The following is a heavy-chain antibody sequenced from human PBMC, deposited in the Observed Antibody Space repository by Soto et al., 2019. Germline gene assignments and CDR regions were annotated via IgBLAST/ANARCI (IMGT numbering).Heavy chain of an antibody. CDR3: ASVNLRFSYGIDV. CDR1: GLTFSSSE. V-gene: IGHV3-48*03. J-gene: IGHJ6*02. D-gene: IGHD3-3*01. CDR2: ISKSGSVI. Sequence: PGGSLRLSCGASGLTFSSSEMHWARQAPGKGLEWLSYISKSGSVIYYADSVKGRFTIPRDNAKNLLYLQMNSLRAEDTAVYFCASVNLRFSYGIDVWGQGTTVTVSS.